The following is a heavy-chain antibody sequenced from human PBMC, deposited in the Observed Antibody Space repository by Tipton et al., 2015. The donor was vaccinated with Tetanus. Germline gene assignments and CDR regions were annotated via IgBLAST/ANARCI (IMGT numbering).Heavy chain of an antibody. J-gene: IGHJ4*02. CDR3: ARGGGDNWNFWPD. D-gene: IGHD1-7*01. CDR2: IYYSGST. V-gene: IGHV4-31*03. Sequence: TLSLTCTVSGGSISSGGYYWSWIRQHPGKGLEWIGYIYYSGSTYYNPSLKSRVTISSDTSRNQFSLGLSSITAADTAIYYCARGGGDNWNFWPDWGQGTLVTVFS. CDR1: GGSISSGGYY.